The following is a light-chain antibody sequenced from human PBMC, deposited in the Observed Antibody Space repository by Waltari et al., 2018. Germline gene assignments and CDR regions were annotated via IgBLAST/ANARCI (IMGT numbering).Light chain of an antibody. Sequence: SDELTQPPSVSVSPGQTARITCSGDALTNQYAYWYQQKPGQAPVLVLYKDNERHPGIPERFSGSGSGTTVTLTISGVQAEDEAYYYCQSTDSSGTLRVFGGGTYLTVL. CDR3: QSTDSSGTLRV. J-gene: IGLJ3*02. V-gene: IGLV3-25*03. CDR1: ALTNQY. CDR2: KDN.